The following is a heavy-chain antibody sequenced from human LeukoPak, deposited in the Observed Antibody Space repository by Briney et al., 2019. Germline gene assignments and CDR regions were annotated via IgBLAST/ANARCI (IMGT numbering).Heavy chain of an antibody. V-gene: IGHV3-23*01. Sequence: GGSLRLSCAGSGFTFSGYSLNWVRQAPGKGLEWVSAISGSGGSTYYADSVKGRFTISRDNSKNTLYLQMNSLRAEDTAVYYCAKVAQQLGRRPGSNNWFDPWGQGTLVTVSS. CDR2: ISGSGGST. D-gene: IGHD6-13*01. CDR3: AKVAQQLGRRPGSNNWFDP. J-gene: IGHJ5*02. CDR1: GFTFSGYS.